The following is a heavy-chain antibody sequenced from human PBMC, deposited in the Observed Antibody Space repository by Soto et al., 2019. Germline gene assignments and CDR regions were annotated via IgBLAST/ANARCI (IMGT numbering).Heavy chain of an antibody. J-gene: IGHJ6*02. CDR1: GFTFSSYS. CDR2: ISSSSSYI. CDR3: ARDGPREGDSSGQPYYVMEV. D-gene: IGHD3-22*01. V-gene: IGHV3-21*01. Sequence: EVQLVASGGGMVKTGGSLRLSCASSGFTFSSYSMNWVRQAPGNGLEWVSSISSSSSYIYYADSVKGRFTISRDNAKNSLYLQMNRLRAEDTAVYYCARDGPREGDSSGQPYYVMEVWGQGTTVTVSS.